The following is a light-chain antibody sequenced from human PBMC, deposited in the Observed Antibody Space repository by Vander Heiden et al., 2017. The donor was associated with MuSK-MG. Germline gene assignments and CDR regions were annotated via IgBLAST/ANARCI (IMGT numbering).Light chain of an antibody. V-gene: IGKV3-20*01. CDR2: GAS. J-gene: IGKJ1*01. CDR3: QQYSSEAWT. CDR1: QRVSSNY. Sequence: ETVLTHSPVILSLCPGERPTLSPSASQRVSSNYLGWYQQKVGKAPRLLIFGASNRDSGIPDRFSGSGSGTDFTLNISRLEPEDFAIYFCQQYSSEAWTFGQGTKVEFK.